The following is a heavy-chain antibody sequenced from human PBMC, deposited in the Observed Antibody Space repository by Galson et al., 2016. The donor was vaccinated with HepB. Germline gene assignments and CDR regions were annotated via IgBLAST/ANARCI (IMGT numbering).Heavy chain of an antibody. J-gene: IGHJ4*02. Sequence: SLRLSCAVSGFTFSNYWMHWVRQAPGQGLVWAARINTDGTDTHYADSVKGRFTISRDNAKSTVYLQMDSLRVDDTAVYYWARSPRILWFEVDYWGQGILVTVSS. CDR1: GFTFSNYW. V-gene: IGHV3-74*01. CDR3: ARSPRILWFEVDY. D-gene: IGHD3-10*01. CDR2: INTDGTDT.